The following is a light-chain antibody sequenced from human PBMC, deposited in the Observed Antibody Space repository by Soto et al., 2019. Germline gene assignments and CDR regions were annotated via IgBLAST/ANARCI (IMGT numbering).Light chain of an antibody. J-gene: IGKJ3*01. Sequence: EIVLTQSPATLSLSPGDRVTLSCRASQSVSNYLSWYQQKPGQAPRLLIYEASKRATGIPARFSGSGSGTDLTLTISILETKDLTVYFGQQYSKSPRETSGTETKVHIK. CDR1: QSVSNY. CDR2: EAS. CDR3: QQYSKSPRET. V-gene: IGKV3-11*01.